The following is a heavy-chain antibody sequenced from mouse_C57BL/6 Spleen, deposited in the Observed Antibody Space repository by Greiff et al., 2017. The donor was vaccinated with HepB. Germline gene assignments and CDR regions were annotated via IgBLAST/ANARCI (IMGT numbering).Heavy chain of an antibody. Sequence: VQLQQSGAELVRPGASVKLSCKASGYTFTDYYINWVKQRPGQGLEWIARIYPGSGNTYYNEKFKGKATLTAEKSSSTAYMQLSSLTSEDSAVYFCARRGYDGAWFAYWGHGTLVTVSA. D-gene: IGHD2-2*01. V-gene: IGHV1-76*01. CDR1: GYTFTDYY. CDR3: ARRGYDGAWFAY. CDR2: IYPGSGNT. J-gene: IGHJ3*01.